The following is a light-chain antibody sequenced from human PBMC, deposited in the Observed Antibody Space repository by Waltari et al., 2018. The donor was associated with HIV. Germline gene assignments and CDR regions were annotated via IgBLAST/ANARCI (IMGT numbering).Light chain of an antibody. CDR2: SNN. J-gene: IGLJ2*01. CDR3: AAWDDSLNGVL. V-gene: IGLV1-44*01. Sequence: QSVLTQPPSASGTPGQRVTISCSGSSSNIGSNTVNWYQQLPGTAPKLLIYSNNQRPSGVPYRFSDSKSGTSAFLAISGLQSDDEADYYCAAWDDSLNGVLFGGGTKLTVL. CDR1: SSNIGSNT.